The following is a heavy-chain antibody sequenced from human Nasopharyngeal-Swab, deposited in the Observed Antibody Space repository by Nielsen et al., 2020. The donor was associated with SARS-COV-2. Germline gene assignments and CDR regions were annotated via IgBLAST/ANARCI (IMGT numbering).Heavy chain of an antibody. CDR1: GFTFSSYG. D-gene: IGHD3-10*01. V-gene: IGHV3-21*01. CDR3: AREIRGSGSYQNWFDP. J-gene: IGHJ5*02. CDR2: ISSSSTYI. Sequence: GGSLRLSCAASGFTFSSYGINWVRQAPGQGLEWASFISSSSTYIYYADSVKGRFTISRDNAKNSLYLQMNSLRAEDTAIYYCAREIRGSGSYQNWFDPWGQGTLVTVSS.